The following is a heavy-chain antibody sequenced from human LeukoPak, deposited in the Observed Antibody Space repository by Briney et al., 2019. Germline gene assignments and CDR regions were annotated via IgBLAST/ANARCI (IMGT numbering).Heavy chain of an antibody. J-gene: IGHJ5*02. Sequence: SETLSLTCTVSGDSVSSGGYYWNWIRQPPGKGLEWIGSIYYSGSTHYNPSLESRVTISTDTSENQFSLNLISVTAADTAVYYCTSRRGSHCFDPWGQGTLVTVSS. D-gene: IGHD3-16*01. CDR3: TSRRGSHCFDP. CDR2: IYYSGST. V-gene: IGHV4-61*08. CDR1: GDSVSSGGYY.